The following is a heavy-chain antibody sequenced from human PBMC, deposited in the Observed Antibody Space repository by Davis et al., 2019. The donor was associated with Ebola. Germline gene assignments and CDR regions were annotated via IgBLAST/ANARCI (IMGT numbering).Heavy chain of an antibody. CDR1: GYTFTSYG. Sequence: ASVKVSCKASGYTFTSYGISWVRQAPGQGLEWMGWISAYNGNTNYAQKFQGRVTMTRNTSISTAYMELSSLRSEDTAVYYCARAKSRYCSGGSCFLRSGWFDPWGQGTLVTVSS. CDR2: ISAYNGNT. D-gene: IGHD2-15*01. V-gene: IGHV1-18*01. J-gene: IGHJ5*02. CDR3: ARAKSRYCSGGSCFLRSGWFDP.